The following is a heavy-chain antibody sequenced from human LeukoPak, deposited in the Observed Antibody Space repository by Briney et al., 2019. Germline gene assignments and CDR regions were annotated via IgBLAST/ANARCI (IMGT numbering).Heavy chain of an antibody. Sequence: PGTSLKLSCAVAGFTFSHYGMHWVRQAPGKGLEWVAVIWSDGTNKYYAASVKGRFTISRVDSDKTVYLQMNSLRPDDTGIYYCARDAQRGFDYSNSLQYWGQGTPVTVST. V-gene: IGHV3-33*01. CDR3: ARDAQRGFDYSNSLQY. CDR1: GFTFSHYG. CDR2: IWSDGTNK. D-gene: IGHD4-11*01. J-gene: IGHJ4*02.